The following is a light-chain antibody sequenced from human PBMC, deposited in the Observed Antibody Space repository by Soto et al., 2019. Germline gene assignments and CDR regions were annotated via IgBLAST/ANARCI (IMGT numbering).Light chain of an antibody. CDR2: DAS. CDR1: QRISSW. CDR3: QQYNSYSYT. Sequence: DIQMTQSPSTLSASVGDRVTITCRASQRISSWLAWYQQKPGKAPKLLIYDASNLESGVPSRVSGSGSGTEFTLTISSLQPDDFATYYCQQYNSYSYTFGQGTKLEIK. J-gene: IGKJ2*01. V-gene: IGKV1-5*01.